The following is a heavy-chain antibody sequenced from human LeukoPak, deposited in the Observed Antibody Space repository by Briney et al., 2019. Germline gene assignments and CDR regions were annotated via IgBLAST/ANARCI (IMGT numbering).Heavy chain of an antibody. CDR1: GFTFSSYG. Sequence: GGSLRLSCAASGFTFSSYGMHWVRQAPGKGLEWVAVISYDGSNKYYADSVKGRFTISRDNSKNTLYLQMNSLRPGDTAVYYCAKAGELGHYYFDYWGQGTLVTVSS. D-gene: IGHD6-13*01. CDR3: AKAGELGHYYFDY. J-gene: IGHJ4*02. CDR2: ISYDGSNK. V-gene: IGHV3-30*18.